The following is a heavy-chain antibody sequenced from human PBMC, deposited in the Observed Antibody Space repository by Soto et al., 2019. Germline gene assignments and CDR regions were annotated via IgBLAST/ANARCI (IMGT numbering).Heavy chain of an antibody. CDR3: AKAVMITFGGVIVPDAFDI. J-gene: IGHJ3*02. CDR2: ISGSGGRT. CDR1: GFTFSSYA. D-gene: IGHD3-16*02. Sequence: TGGSLRLSCAASGFTFSSYAMNWVRQAPGKGLEWVSVISGSGGRTYYADSVKGRFTSSRDNSKNTLYLQMNSLRAEDTAVYYCAKAVMITFGGVIVPDAFDIWGQGTMVAVSS. V-gene: IGHV3-23*01.